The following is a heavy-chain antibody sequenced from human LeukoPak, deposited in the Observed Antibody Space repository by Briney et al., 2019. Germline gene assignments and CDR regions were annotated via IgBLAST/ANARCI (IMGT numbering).Heavy chain of an antibody. D-gene: IGHD2-8*01. CDR1: GGSISSYY. CDR3: ARGILVTVYAAFDY. J-gene: IGHJ4*02. V-gene: IGHV4-4*07. Sequence: SETLSLTCTVSGGSISSYYWSWIRQPAGKGLEWIGRIYTSGSTNYNPSLKSRVTLSVDTSKNQLSLQLSSVTAADTAVYYCARGILVTVYAAFDYWGQGSLVTVSS. CDR2: IYTSGST.